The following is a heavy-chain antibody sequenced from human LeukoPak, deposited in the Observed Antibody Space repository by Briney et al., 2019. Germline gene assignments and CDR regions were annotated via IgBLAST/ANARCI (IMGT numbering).Heavy chain of an antibody. J-gene: IGHJ4*02. V-gene: IGHV4-39*07. CDR2: IYHGGST. CDR1: GDSISSGSYY. CDR3: ARVRLWFGDHLDDY. Sequence: PSETLSLTCTVSGDSISSGSYYWSWIRQPAGKGLEWIGSIYHGGSTYYNPSLKSRITMSVDTSKNQFSLRLTSVTAADTAVYYCARVRLWFGDHLDDYWGQGTLVTVSS. D-gene: IGHD3-10*01.